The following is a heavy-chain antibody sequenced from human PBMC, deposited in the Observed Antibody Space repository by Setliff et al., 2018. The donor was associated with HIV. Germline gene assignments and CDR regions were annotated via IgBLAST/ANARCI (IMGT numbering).Heavy chain of an antibody. V-gene: IGHV1-69*13. CDR1: RGTFSSYA. Sequence: GASVKVSCKASRGTFSSYAIIWVRQAPGQGLEWMGGIIPIFGSANYAQKFQGRVTITADESTSTAYMEVSSLRSEDTAVYYCARARKTYDSSAYFFTWGQGTLVTVSS. CDR2: IIPIFGSA. J-gene: IGHJ4*02. CDR3: ARARKTYDSSAYFFT. D-gene: IGHD3-22*01.